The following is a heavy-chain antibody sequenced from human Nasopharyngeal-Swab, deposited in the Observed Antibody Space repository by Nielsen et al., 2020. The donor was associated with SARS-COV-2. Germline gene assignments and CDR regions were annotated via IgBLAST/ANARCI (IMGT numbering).Heavy chain of an antibody. CDR2: ISSSSSYI. CDR1: GFTFNNYN. CDR3: ARDGLDYDFWSAYFMDV. V-gene: IGHV3-21*01. Sequence: GESLKISCAASGFTFNNYNFNWVRQAPGKGLEWVSSISSSSSYIYYADSVKGRFTISRDNAKNSFSLQMYSLRAEDTAVYYCARDGLDYDFWSAYFMDVWGQGTTVTVSS. D-gene: IGHD3-3*01. J-gene: IGHJ6*02.